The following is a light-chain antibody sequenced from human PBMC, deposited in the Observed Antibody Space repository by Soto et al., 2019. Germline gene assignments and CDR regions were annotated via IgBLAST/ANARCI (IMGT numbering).Light chain of an antibody. V-gene: IGLV2-23*02. CDR2: EVS. J-gene: IGLJ1*01. CDR1: SSDVGSYNL. CDR3: CSYAGSSTFLYV. Sequence: QSALTQPASVYGSPGQSITISCTGTSSDVGSYNLVSWYQQHPGKAPKLMIYEVSKRPSGVSNRFSGSKSGNTASLTISGLQAEDEADYYCCSYAGSSTFLYVFGTGTKVTVL.